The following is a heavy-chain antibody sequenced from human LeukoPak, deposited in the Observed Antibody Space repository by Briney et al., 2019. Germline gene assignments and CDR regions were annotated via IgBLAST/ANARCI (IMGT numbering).Heavy chain of an antibody. D-gene: IGHD3-10*01. CDR2: INSDGTTT. CDR3: TRGRPGKYGYCDY. J-gene: IGHJ4*02. Sequence: AGTLSLSCAASGFTVSSYWMHWVRQAPGKGLVWVSRINSDGTTTNYADSVEGRFTISRDNAKNTLYLQMNSLRAEVTAVYYCTRGRPGKYGYCDYWGQGTLVTVSS. CDR1: GFTVSSYW. V-gene: IGHV3-74*01.